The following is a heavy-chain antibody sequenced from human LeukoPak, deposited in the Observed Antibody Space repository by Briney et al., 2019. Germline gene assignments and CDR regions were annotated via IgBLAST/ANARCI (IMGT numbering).Heavy chain of an antibody. CDR2: IIPIFGTA. CDR3: ARDLLPAAIGFDALDL. CDR1: GGTFSSYA. D-gene: IGHD2-2*01. Sequence: SVKVSCKASGGTFSSYAISWVRQAPGQGLEWMGGIIPIFGTANYAQKFQGRVTFITDESTSTAYMELSSLRSEDTAVYFCARDLLPAAIGFDALDLWGQGTMVTVSS. V-gene: IGHV1-69*05. J-gene: IGHJ3*01.